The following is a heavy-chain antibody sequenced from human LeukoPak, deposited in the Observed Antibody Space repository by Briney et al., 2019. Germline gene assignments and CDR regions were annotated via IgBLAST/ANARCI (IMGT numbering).Heavy chain of an antibody. CDR2: ISHDGDNE. CDR1: GFIFSGFA. Sequence: PGGSLRLSCAASGFIFSGFAMHWVRQTPGKGLQWVAGISHDGDNEYYPDSVMGRFTISRDNSKNTLYLQMNSLRGDDTAVYYCARGPFGSCSSPSCYFFDYWGQGSLVTVSS. J-gene: IGHJ4*02. D-gene: IGHD2-2*01. CDR3: ARGPFGSCSSPSCYFFDY. V-gene: IGHV3-30*04.